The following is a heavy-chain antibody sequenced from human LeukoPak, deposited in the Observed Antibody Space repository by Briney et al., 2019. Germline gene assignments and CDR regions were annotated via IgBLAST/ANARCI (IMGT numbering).Heavy chain of an antibody. CDR1: GGSISSYY. CDR3: ARKRVGATDFDY. V-gene: IGHV4-59*01. J-gene: IGHJ4*02. Sequence: SETLSLTCTVSGGSISSYYWSWIRQPPGKGLEWIWYIYYSGSTNYNPSLKSRVTISVDTSKNQFSLKLSSVTAADTAGYYCARKRVGATDFDYWGQGTLVTVSS. D-gene: IGHD1-26*01. CDR2: IYYSGST.